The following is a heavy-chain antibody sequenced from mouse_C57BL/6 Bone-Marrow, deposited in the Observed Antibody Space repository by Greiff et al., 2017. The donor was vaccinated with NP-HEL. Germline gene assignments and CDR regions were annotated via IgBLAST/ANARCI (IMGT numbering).Heavy chain of an antibody. CDR1: GFTFSSYA. D-gene: IGHD1-1*01. CDR2: ISDGGSYT. CDR3: ARDDYYGSSFYYAMDY. V-gene: IGHV5-4*01. Sequence: EVKLVESGGGLVKPGGSLKLSCAASGFTFSSYAMSWVRQTPGKRLEWVATISDGGSYTYYPDNVKGRFTLSRDNAKNNLYLQMSHLMSEDTAMYYCARDDYYGSSFYYAMDYWGQGTSVTVSS. J-gene: IGHJ4*01.